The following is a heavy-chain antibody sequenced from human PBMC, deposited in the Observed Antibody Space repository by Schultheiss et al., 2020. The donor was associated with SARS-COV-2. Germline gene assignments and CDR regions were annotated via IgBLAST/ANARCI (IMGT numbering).Heavy chain of an antibody. J-gene: IGHJ4*02. D-gene: IGHD2-21*01. CDR2: IYHSGTT. V-gene: IGHV4-34*01. CDR3: GAVIGGNYFDY. Sequence: SETLSLTCAVYGGSFSGYYWSWIRQPPGKGLEWIGSIYHSGTTYYNPSLKSRVTISVDTSRNQFSLKLRSESAADTAVYYCGAVIGGNYFDYWGQGALVTVSS. CDR1: GGSFSGYY.